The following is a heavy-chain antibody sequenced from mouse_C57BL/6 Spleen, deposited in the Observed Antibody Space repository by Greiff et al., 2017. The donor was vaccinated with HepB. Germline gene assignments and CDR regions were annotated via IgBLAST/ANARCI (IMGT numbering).Heavy chain of an antibody. D-gene: IGHD1-1*01. CDR3: ARSYYGDRFAY. J-gene: IGHJ3*01. Sequence: QVQLQQPGAELVMPGASVKLSCKASGYTFTSYWMHWVKQRPGQCLEWIGEIDPSDSYTNYNQKFKGKSTLTVDKSSSTAYMQLSSLTSEDSAVYYCARSYYGDRFAYWGQGTLVTVSA. V-gene: IGHV1-69*01. CDR1: GYTFTSYW. CDR2: IDPSDSYT.